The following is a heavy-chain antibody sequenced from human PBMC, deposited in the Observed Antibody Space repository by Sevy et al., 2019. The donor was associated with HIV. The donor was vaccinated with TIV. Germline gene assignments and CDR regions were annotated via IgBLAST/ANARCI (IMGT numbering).Heavy chain of an antibody. V-gene: IGHV3-33*01. D-gene: IGHD6-19*01. Sequence: GESLKISCAASGFSISGYGMHWVRQAPGKGLEWVAVIWYDGTNREYADSVKGRFTISRDNSKNTLYLQMNSLRVEDMAVYYCAREDIRVAGIGYYFHSWGQGTLVTVSS. J-gene: IGHJ4*02. CDR2: IWYDGTNR. CDR1: GFSISGYG. CDR3: AREDIRVAGIGYYFHS.